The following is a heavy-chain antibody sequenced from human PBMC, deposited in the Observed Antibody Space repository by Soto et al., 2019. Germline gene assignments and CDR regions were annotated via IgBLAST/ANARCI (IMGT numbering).Heavy chain of an antibody. CDR1: GGSINTINNY. J-gene: IGHJ5*02. CDR2: ISYSGST. Sequence: SETLSLTCTVSGGSINTINNYWSWIRQPPGKGLEWIGFISYSGSTYYNPSLMSRLTISLDTSTNRFSLKLTSVTAADTAVYYCAREEAARIERWFDHWGQVTLVTVSS. D-gene: IGHD6-6*01. V-gene: IGHV4-30-4*01. CDR3: AREEAARIERWFDH.